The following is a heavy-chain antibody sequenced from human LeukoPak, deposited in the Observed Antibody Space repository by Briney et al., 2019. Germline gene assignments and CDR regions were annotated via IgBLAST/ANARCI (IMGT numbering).Heavy chain of an antibody. CDR1: GGSFSGYY. J-gene: IGHJ4*02. CDR2: INHSGST. Sequence: SETLSLTCAVYGGSFSGYYWSWIRQPPGKGLEWIGEINHSGSTNYNPSLKSRVTISVDTSKNQFSLKLSSVTAADTAVYYCARLGDDYVWGNYRSSYFDYWGQGTLVTVSS. V-gene: IGHV4-34*01. D-gene: IGHD3-16*02. CDR3: ARLGDDYVWGNYRSSYFDY.